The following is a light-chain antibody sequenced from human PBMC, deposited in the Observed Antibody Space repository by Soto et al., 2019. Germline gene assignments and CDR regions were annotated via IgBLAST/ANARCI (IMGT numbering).Light chain of an antibody. J-gene: IGKJ4*01. V-gene: IGKV1-9*01. Sequence: IQLTQSASSLSACVGGGVPLTCRASEDITNYLAWYQQKVGKAPKLIIYDASTLHSGVPSRFSGSGSGTDFTLTISGLQPEDFATYYCQQLTRYPSTLGGGTKVDIK. CDR1: EDITNY. CDR3: QQLTRYPST. CDR2: DAS.